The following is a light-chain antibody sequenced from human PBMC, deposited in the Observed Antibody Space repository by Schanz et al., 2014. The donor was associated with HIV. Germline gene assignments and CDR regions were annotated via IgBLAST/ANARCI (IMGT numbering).Light chain of an antibody. V-gene: IGLV2-8*01. Sequence: QSALTQPPSASGSLGQSVTISCTGTSSDVGVYNYVSWYQQHPGRAPKLMIYEVTKRPSGVPDRFSGSKSGNTASLTVSGLQADDEADYYCSSYTTSSTLVFGGGTKLTVL. CDR2: EVT. J-gene: IGLJ2*01. CDR1: SSDVGVYNY. CDR3: SSYTTSSTLV.